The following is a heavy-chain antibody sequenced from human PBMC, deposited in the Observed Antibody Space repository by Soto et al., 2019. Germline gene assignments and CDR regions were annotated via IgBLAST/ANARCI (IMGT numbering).Heavy chain of an antibody. V-gene: IGHV3-7*01. CDR3: ARDRPTLTPDFDY. CDR1: GFTFRSYW. J-gene: IGHJ4*02. Sequence: EVHLVESGGGLVQQGGSLSLSGAASGFTFRSYWMSWVRQAPGKGLEWVANIKEDGSDKYYAHSVKGRFTISSDNAENSLFPQMNSLTAEHTAVYYCARDRPTLTPDFDYWGQGTLVTVAS. CDR2: IKEDGSDK.